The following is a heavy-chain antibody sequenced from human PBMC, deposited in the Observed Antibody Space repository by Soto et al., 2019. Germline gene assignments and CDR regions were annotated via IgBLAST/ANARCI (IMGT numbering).Heavy chain of an antibody. V-gene: IGHV1-46*03. J-gene: IGHJ2*01. CDR1: GYTFTSYY. CDR2: INPSGGST. CDR3: ARGVYYDSSGYPNWYFDL. D-gene: IGHD3-22*01. Sequence: QVQLVQSGAEVKKPGASVKVSCKASGYTFTSYYMHWVRQAPGQGLEWMGIINPSGGSTSYAQKFQGRVTMTRDTSTSTVYVELSSLRSEDTAVYYCARGVYYDSSGYPNWYFDLWGRGTLVTVSS.